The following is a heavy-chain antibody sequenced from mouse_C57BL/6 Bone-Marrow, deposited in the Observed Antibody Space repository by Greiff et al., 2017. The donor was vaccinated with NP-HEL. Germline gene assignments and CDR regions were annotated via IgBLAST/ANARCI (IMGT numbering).Heavy chain of an antibody. CDR1: GYAFSSSW. CDR3: ARSAYYPYWYFDV. V-gene: IGHV1-82*01. CDR2: IYPGDGDT. J-gene: IGHJ1*03. D-gene: IGHD2-10*01. Sequence: VQLQQSGPELVKPGASVKISCKASGYAFSSSWMNWVKQRPGKGLEWIGRIYPGDGDTNYNGKFKGKATLTADNSSSTAYMQLSSLTSEDSAVYFCARSAYYPYWYFDVWGTGTTVTVSS.